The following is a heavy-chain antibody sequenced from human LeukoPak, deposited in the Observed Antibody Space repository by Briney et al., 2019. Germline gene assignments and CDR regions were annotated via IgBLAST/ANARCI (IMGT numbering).Heavy chain of an antibody. V-gene: IGHV3-7*03. J-gene: IGHJ4*02. Sequence: GGSLRLSCAATGFTFSRYWLGWVRQSPGKGLEWVANIKYDGNDKFHADSVKGRFTISRDNAKNSLYLQMNSLRAEDTALYYCAKDIGPSGGSCLGYWGQGTLVTVSS. CDR3: AKDIGPSGGSCLGY. CDR2: IKYDGNDK. D-gene: IGHD2-15*01. CDR1: GFTFSRYW.